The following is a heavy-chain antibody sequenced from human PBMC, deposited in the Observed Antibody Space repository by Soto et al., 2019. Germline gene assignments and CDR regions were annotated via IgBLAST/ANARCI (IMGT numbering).Heavy chain of an antibody. V-gene: IGHV3-30*18. D-gene: IGHD2-15*01. CDR3: AKEAYCSGGSCYYYYYGMDV. CDR1: GFAFSSYD. J-gene: IGHJ6*02. Sequence: QVQLVESGGGVVQPGRSLRVSCAASGFAFSSYDMHWVRQAPGKGLEWVAVISYDGNNKYYADSVKGRFTISRDSSTNTLYLQMNSRRAEDTAVYLCAKEAYCSGGSCYYYYYGMDVWGQGTTVTVSS. CDR2: ISYDGNNK.